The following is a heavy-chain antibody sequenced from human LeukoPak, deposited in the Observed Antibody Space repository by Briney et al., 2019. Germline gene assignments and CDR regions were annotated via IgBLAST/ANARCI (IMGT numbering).Heavy chain of an antibody. J-gene: IGHJ4*02. CDR1: GVTVSSNY. V-gene: IGHV3-53*01. D-gene: IGHD6-13*01. Sequence: GGSLRLSCAASGVTVSSNYMSWVRRAPGKGLEWVSVIYSGGSTYYADSVMGRFTISRDNSKNTLYLQMNSLRAEDTAVYYCARLPCSSSWSTCDSWGQGTLVTVSS. CDR3: ARLPCSSSWSTCDS. CDR2: IYSGGST.